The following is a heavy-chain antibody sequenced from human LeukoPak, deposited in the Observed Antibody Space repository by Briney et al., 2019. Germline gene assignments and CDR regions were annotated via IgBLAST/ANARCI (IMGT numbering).Heavy chain of an antibody. D-gene: IGHD4-11*01. CDR2: INPNSGGT. Sequence: ASVKVSCKASGYTFTGYYIHWVRQAPGQRLEWMGWINPNSGGTNYAQNFQGWVTMTRDTSISTAYMELSRLRSDDTAVYYCARDSSPVTTPYFDYWGQGTLVTVPS. CDR1: GYTFTGYY. V-gene: IGHV1-2*04. CDR3: ARDSSPVTTPYFDY. J-gene: IGHJ4*02.